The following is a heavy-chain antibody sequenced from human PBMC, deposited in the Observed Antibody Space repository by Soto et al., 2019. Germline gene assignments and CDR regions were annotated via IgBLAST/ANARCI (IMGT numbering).Heavy chain of an antibody. CDR1: GGSISSGNW. CDR2: IYHSGIT. Sequence: QVLLQESGPGLVKPSGTLSLTCAVSGGSISSGNWWSWVRQSPGKELEWIGEIYHSGITNYNPSLKGRVTISVDHSENQLSLSLNSVTAADTAVYYCARNVRYYIDYWGQGTLVTVSS. J-gene: IGHJ4*02. CDR3: ARNVRYYIDY. V-gene: IGHV4-4*02.